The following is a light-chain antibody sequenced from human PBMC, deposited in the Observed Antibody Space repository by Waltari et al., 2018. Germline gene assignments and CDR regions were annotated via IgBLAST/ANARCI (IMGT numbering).Light chain of an antibody. CDR2: DAS. J-gene: IGKJ4*01. CDR3: QQRSNWPLT. Sequence: EIVLTQSPATLSLSPGERVTLPCRASQSVGSYLAWYQQKPGQAPRLLIYDASNRATGIPARFSGSGSGTDFTLTVSSLEPEDFAVYYCQQRSNWPLTFGGGTKVEI. CDR1: QSVGSY. V-gene: IGKV3-11*01.